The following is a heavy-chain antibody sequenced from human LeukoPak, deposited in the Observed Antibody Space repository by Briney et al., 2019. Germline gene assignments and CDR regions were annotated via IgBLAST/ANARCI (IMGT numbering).Heavy chain of an antibody. Sequence: ASVKVSCKASGYTFTGYFIHWVRQAPGQGLEWMGWINPNNGGTNYAQKFQGRVTMTRDTSISTAYMELSRLRSDDTAVYYCARDPYDSSSYYYSYFDHWGQGTLVTVSS. CDR1: GYTFTGYF. V-gene: IGHV1-2*02. D-gene: IGHD3-22*01. J-gene: IGHJ4*02. CDR2: INPNNGGT. CDR3: ARDPYDSSSYYYSYFDH.